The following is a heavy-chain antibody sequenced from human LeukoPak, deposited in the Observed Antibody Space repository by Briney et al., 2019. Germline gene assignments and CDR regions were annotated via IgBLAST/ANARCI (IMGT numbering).Heavy chain of an antibody. Sequence: SETLSLTCTVSGGSISSGGYYWSWIRQPPGKGLEWIGYIYHSGSTYYNPSLKSRVTISVDRSKNQFSLKLSSVTAADTAVYYCARDARGSDSAFDIWGQGTMVTVSS. J-gene: IGHJ3*02. D-gene: IGHD3-16*01. CDR3: ARDARGSDSAFDI. CDR1: GGSISSGGYY. V-gene: IGHV4-30-2*01. CDR2: IYHSGST.